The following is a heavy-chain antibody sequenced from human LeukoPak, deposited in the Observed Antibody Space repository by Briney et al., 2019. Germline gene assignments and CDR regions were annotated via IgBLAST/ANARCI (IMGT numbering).Heavy chain of an antibody. D-gene: IGHD3-9*01. Sequence: SETLSLTCAVYGGSFSGYYYTWIRQFPGKGLEWIGEINPTGSTYYNPSLKSRVTISVDTSKNQFSLKLSSVTAADTAVYYCARDNGYDILTGYYNAYFDYWGQGTLVTVSS. CDR3: ARDNGYDILTGYYNAYFDY. CDR2: INPTGST. CDR1: GGSFSGYY. V-gene: IGHV4-34*01. J-gene: IGHJ4*02.